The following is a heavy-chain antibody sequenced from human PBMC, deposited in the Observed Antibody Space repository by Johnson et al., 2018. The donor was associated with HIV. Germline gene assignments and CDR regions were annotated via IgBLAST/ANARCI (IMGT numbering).Heavy chain of an antibody. Sequence: VQLVESGGGVVQPGRSLRLSCAASGFTFSSYAMHWVRQAPGKGLEWVAVISYDGSSKYYADSVKGRFTISRDNSKNTLYLQMNSLRAEDTAVYFCARDYPYDRSPRVAFDIWGQGTMVTVSS. D-gene: IGHD3-22*01. J-gene: IGHJ3*02. CDR1: GFTFSSYA. V-gene: IGHV3-30-3*01. CDR2: ISYDGSSK. CDR3: ARDYPYDRSPRVAFDI.